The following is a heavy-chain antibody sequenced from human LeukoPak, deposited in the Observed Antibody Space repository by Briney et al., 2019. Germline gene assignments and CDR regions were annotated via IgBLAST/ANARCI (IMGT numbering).Heavy chain of an antibody. D-gene: IGHD3-22*01. CDR3: ARVDSSGYDYYFDY. Sequence: SETLSLTCTVSGGSISSGGYYWSWIRQHPGKGLEWIGYIYYSGSTYYNPSLKSRVTISVDTSKYQFSLKLSSVTAADTAVYYCARVDSSGYDYYFDYWGQGTLVTVSS. CDR2: IYYSGST. J-gene: IGHJ4*02. CDR1: GGSISSGGYY. V-gene: IGHV4-31*03.